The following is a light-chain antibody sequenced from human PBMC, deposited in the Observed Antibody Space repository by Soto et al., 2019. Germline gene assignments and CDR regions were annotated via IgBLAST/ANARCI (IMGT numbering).Light chain of an antibody. CDR1: SSDVGRYNL. CDR2: EVS. V-gene: IGLV2-23*02. Sequence: QSALTQPASVSGSPGQSLSISCTGASSDVGRYNLVSWYQQHPGKAPKLMLYEVSKRPSGVSHRFSGSRSGNTASLTISGLQTEDEADYYCCSYAGSYILFGGGTKLTVL. J-gene: IGLJ2*01. CDR3: CSYAGSYIL.